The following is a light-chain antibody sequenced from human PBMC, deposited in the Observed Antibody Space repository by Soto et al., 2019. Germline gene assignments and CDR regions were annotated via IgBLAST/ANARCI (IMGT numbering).Light chain of an antibody. V-gene: IGKV3-11*01. CDR2: DAS. CDR3: QQRSNWPPA. Sequence: EIVLTQSPATLSLSPGERATLSCRASQLISSYLAWYQQKPGQAPRLLIWDASNRATGIPARFSGSGSGTDITLTITSLEPEDSAVYDCQQRSNWPPAFGPGTKVEIK. CDR1: QLISSY. J-gene: IGKJ1*01.